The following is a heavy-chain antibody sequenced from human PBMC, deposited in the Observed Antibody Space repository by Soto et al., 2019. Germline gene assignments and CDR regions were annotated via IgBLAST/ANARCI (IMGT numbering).Heavy chain of an antibody. D-gene: IGHD6-25*01. CDR1: GFIFTDYY. Sequence: GGSLRLSCAASGFIFTDYYMTWIRQAPGKGLEWVSYVSRSGDGIYYADSVQGRFTVSRDNARNSLYLQMNSLTAEDTAVYYCARLGEQRPLDYWGRGTLVTVSS. J-gene: IGHJ4*02. CDR2: VSRSGDGI. CDR3: ARLGEQRPLDY. V-gene: IGHV3-11*01.